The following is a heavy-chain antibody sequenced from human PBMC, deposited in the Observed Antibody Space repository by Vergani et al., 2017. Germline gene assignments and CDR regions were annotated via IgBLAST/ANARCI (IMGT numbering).Heavy chain of an antibody. D-gene: IGHD6-19*01. Sequence: QVQLVQSGAEVKKPGASVKVSCKASGYTFTGYYIHWVRQAPGQGLEWMGRINPNSGGTNYAKKFQGRVTMTRDTSISTAYMEMSRLRSDDTAVYYCARPLGAPAVAGTDWFDPWGQGTQVTVSS. CDR3: ARPLGAPAVAGTDWFDP. V-gene: IGHV1-2*06. J-gene: IGHJ5*02. CDR1: GYTFTGYY. CDR2: INPNSGGT.